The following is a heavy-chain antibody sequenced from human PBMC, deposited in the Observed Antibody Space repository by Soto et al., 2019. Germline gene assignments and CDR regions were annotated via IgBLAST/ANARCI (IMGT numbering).Heavy chain of an antibody. Sequence: QITLKESGPTLVKPTQTLTLTCTFSGFSLSTSGVGVGWIRQPPGKALEWLAVIYWNDDKRYSPSLKSILTITKGTSDNQVVLTMTNVDPVDTASYYCAHFNCYEEFEYWGQGTLVTGSS. CDR3: AHFNCYEEFEY. CDR1: GFSLSTSGVG. J-gene: IGHJ4*02. V-gene: IGHV2-5*01. D-gene: IGHD2-21*01. CDR2: IYWNDDK.